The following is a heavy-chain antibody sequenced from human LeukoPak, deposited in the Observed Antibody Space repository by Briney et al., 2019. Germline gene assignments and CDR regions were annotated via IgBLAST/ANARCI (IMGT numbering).Heavy chain of an antibody. J-gene: IGHJ4*02. CDR1: GGTFSSYT. D-gene: IGHD6-19*01. V-gene: IGHV1-69*02. Sequence: SVKVSCKASGGTFSSYTICWVRQAPGQGLEWMGRIIPILGIANYAQKFQGRVTITADKSTSTAYMELSSLRSEDTAVYYCASATVAGSPLYFDYWGQGTLVTVSS. CDR3: ASATVAGSPLYFDY. CDR2: IIPILGIA.